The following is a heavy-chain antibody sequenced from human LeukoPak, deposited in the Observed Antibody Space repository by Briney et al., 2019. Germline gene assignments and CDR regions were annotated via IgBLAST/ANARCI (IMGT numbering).Heavy chain of an antibody. CDR3: ARGDYY. CDR1: GGSIIGITSY. CDR2: INYSGST. D-gene: IGHD2-21*01. V-gene: IGHV4-39*01. J-gene: IGHJ4*02. Sequence: PSETLSLTCTVSGGSIIGITSYWGWIRQPQGKGLDWIGIINYSGSTYYNPSLRSRVTISVDTSKNQFSLKLNSVTASDTAVYYCARGDYYWGQGTLVTVSS.